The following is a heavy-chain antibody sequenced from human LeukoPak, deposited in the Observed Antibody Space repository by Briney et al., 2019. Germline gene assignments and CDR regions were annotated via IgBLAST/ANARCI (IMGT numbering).Heavy chain of an antibody. CDR2: IRYDGSNN. CDR1: GFTFSSYG. V-gene: IGHV3-30*02. J-gene: IGHJ4*02. D-gene: IGHD6-19*01. CDR3: AKSIAVAFYS. Sequence: GGSLRLSCAASGFTFSSYGMHWVRQAPGKGLEWVAFIRYDGSNNYYADSVKGRFTISRDNSKNTLYLQMNGLRAEDTAVYYCAKSIAVAFYSWGQGTLVTVSS.